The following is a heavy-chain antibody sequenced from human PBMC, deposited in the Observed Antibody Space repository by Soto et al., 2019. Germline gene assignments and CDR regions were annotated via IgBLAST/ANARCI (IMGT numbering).Heavy chain of an antibody. V-gene: IGHV1-24*01. CDR1: GCTLTELS. J-gene: IGHJ4*02. Sequence: ASVKVSCKVSGCTLTELSMHWVRQAPGKGLEWMGGFDPEDGDTIYAQKLQGRVAMTTDTSTTTAYMELRSLTSDDTAVYYCARDRGSGWFVYWGQGTLVTVSS. CDR3: ARDRGSGWFVY. CDR2: FDPEDGDT. D-gene: IGHD6-19*01.